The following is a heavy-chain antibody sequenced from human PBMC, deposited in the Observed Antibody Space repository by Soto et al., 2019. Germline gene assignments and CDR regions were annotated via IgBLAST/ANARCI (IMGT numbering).Heavy chain of an antibody. V-gene: IGHV4-30-4*01. CDR2: IYYSGST. CDR1: GGSISSGDYY. J-gene: IGHJ5*02. CDR3: ARDDYDILTGS. Sequence: SETLSLTCTVSGGSISSGDYYWSWIRQPPGKGLEWIGYIYYSGSTYYNPSLKSRVTISVDTSKTQFSLKLSSVTAADTAVYYCARDDYDILTGSWGQGTLVTVSS. D-gene: IGHD3-9*01.